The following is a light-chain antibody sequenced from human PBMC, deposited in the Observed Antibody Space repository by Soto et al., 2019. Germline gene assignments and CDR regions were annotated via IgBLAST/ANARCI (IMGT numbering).Light chain of an antibody. CDR1: SGSVYTSYY. V-gene: IGLV8-61*01. Sequence: VVTQESSFSVSPGSTVTLTCGLSSGSVYTSYYPSWYQQTPGQAPRTLIYSTNTRSSGVPDRFSGSILGNKAALTITGAQADDESDYYCVLYMGSGIWMFGGGTKLTVL. CDR3: VLYMGSGIWM. CDR2: STN. J-gene: IGLJ3*02.